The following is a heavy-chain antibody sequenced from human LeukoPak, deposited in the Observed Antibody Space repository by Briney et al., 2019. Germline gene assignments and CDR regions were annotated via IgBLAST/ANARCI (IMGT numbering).Heavy chain of an antibody. Sequence: SETLSLTCAVSGGPIIASYWSWIRQPPGKGLEWIGYTHYSGTGNYNPSLKSRVTISIDTSKNRFSLRLTSVTAADTAVYYCARVRFYDTTGYSTSYFLDYWGQGALVTVSS. CDR3: ARVRFYDTTGYSTSYFLDY. CDR1: GGPIIASY. D-gene: IGHD3-22*01. J-gene: IGHJ4*02. CDR2: THYSGTG. V-gene: IGHV4-59*01.